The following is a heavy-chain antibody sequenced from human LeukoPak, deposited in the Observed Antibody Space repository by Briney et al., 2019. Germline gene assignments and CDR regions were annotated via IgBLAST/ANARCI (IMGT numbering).Heavy chain of an antibody. Sequence: ASVKVSCKASGYTFTSYYMHWVRQAPGQGLEWMGIINPSGGSTSYAQKFQGRVTMTRDMSTSTVYMELSSLRSEDTAVYYCARVEQQLGELQEVLFDYWGQGTLVTVSS. D-gene: IGHD6-13*01. J-gene: IGHJ4*02. CDR1: GYTFTSYY. V-gene: IGHV1-46*01. CDR2: INPSGGST. CDR3: ARVEQQLGELQEVLFDY.